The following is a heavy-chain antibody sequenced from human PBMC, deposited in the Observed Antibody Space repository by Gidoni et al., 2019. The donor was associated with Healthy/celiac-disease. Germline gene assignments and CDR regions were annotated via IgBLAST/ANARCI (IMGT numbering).Heavy chain of an antibody. CDR2: IWYDGSDK. J-gene: IGHJ4*02. D-gene: IGHD3-22*01. CDR3: ARDRYYDSSVDY. Sequence: QVHLVESGGGVVQPGRSLRLSCAASGFIFSNYGMHWVRQAPGKGLEWVAIIWYDGSDKYYADSVKGRFTISRDNSKNTLCLQMNSLRAEDTAVYYCARDRYYDSSVDYWGQGTLVTVSS. V-gene: IGHV3-33*01. CDR1: GFIFSNYG.